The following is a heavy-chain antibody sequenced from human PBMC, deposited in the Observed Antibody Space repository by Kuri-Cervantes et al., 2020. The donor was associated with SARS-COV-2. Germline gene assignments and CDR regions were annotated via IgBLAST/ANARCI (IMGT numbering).Heavy chain of an antibody. J-gene: IGHJ5*02. D-gene: IGHD3-22*01. Sequence: GGSLRLSCAASGFTFSSYSMNWVRQAPGKGLEWVSSISSSSSYIYYADSVKGRFTISRDNAKNSLYLQMNSLRAEDTAVYYCAREVVVVENWFDPWGQGTLVTVSS. CDR2: ISSSSSYI. V-gene: IGHV3-21*01. CDR1: GFTFSSYS. CDR3: AREVVVVENWFDP.